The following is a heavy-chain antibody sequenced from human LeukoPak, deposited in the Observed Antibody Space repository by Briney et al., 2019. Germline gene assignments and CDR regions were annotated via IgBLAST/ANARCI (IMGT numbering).Heavy chain of an antibody. Sequence: PSETLSLTCTVSGGSISSYYWSWIRQPAGKGLEWIGRIYTSGSTNYNPSLKSRVTMSVDTSKNQFSLKLSSVTAADTAVYYCARDADPGYCSGGSCYAHYYYYYMDVWGKGTTVTVSS. CDR1: GGSISSYY. CDR2: IYTSGST. D-gene: IGHD2-15*01. V-gene: IGHV4-4*07. CDR3: ARDADPGYCSGGSCYAHYYYYYMDV. J-gene: IGHJ6*03.